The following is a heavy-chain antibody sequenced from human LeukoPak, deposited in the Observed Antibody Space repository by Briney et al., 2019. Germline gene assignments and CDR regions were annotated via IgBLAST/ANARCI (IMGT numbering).Heavy chain of an antibody. V-gene: IGHV3-21*01. J-gene: IGHJ4*02. CDR2: ISSGSSYT. CDR3: AGSTVAY. CDR1: GFTFSSYS. Sequence: GGSLRLSCAASGFTFSSYSMNWVRQAPGKGLEWVSCISSGSSYTYYADSVKGRFTISRDNAKNSLYLQMNSLRAEDTAAYYCAGSTVAYWGQGTLVTVSS. D-gene: IGHD6-19*01.